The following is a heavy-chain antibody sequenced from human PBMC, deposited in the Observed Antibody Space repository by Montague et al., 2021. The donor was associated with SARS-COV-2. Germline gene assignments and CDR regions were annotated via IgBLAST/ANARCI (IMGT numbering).Heavy chain of an antibody. V-gene: IGHV4-38-2*02. CDR2: IYHSGST. CDR3: AKVAGSHDTFDL. CDR1: GYSISTGYY. J-gene: IGHJ3*01. D-gene: IGHD6-19*01. Sequence: SETLSLTCTVSGYSISTGYYWGWIRQPPGKGLEWIGTIYHSGSTYFNPSLKSRVTISVDTSKNQFSLNLSSVTAAGTAVYYCAKVAGSHDTFDLWGRGTMVTVSS.